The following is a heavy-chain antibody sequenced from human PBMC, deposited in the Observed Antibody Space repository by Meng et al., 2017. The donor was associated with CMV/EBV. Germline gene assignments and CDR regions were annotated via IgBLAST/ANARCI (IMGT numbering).Heavy chain of an antibody. CDR1: GGSFSGYY. J-gene: IGHJ5*02. CDR2: INHSGST. CDR3: ARGGNWFDP. V-gene: IGHV4-34*02. Sequence: QVQLPPCGAGLLKPSDPLAPTCAVYGGSFSGYYSTWIRQPPGTGLEWIGAINHSGSTNYNPSLKSRVTISVDTSKNQFSLKLSSVTAEDTAVYYCARGGNWFDPWGQGTLVTVSS.